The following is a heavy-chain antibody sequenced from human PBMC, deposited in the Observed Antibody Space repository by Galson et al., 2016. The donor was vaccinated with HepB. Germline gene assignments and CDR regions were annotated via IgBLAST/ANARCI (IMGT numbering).Heavy chain of an antibody. V-gene: IGHV3-66*01. J-gene: IGHJ6*02. CDR1: GFTVSSTY. D-gene: IGHD6-13*01. CDR2: IYSGGTT. Sequence: SLRLSCAASGFTVSSTYMNWVRQAPGKGLEWVSIIYSGGTTYQADSVKGRFTISRDNSNNTLYLQMNRLRHEDTAVYYGAGRGASSSSWYSDYQYGMDVWGQGTTVTVSS. CDR3: AGRGASSSSWYSDYQYGMDV.